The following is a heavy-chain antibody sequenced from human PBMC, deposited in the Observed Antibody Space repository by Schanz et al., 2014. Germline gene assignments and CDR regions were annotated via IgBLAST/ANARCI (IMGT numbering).Heavy chain of an antibody. Sequence: VQLVESGGGLVQPGGSVRLSCGASGFTFSRFGMHWVRQAPGKGPEWVALVWSDGNTKYYVDSVKGRFTISRDNSMNTLHLQMDGLRVEDTAVYYCVPMSIAAHWGQGTLVTVSS. V-gene: IGHV3-33*08. D-gene: IGHD6-6*01. CDR1: GFTFSRFG. CDR2: VWSDGNTK. J-gene: IGHJ4*02. CDR3: VPMSIAAH.